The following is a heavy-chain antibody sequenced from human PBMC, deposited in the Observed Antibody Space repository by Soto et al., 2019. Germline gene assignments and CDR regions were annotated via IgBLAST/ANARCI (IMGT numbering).Heavy chain of an antibody. V-gene: IGHV3-30*18. CDR3: AKEYYDFWSGYREGSYNWLDP. CDR2: ISYDGSNK. CDR1: GFTFSSYG. D-gene: IGHD3-3*01. J-gene: IGHJ5*02. Sequence: GGSLRLSCAASGFTFSSYGMHWVRQAPGKGLEWVAVISYDGSNKYYADSVKGRFTISRDNSKNTLYLQMNSLRAEDTAVYYCAKEYYDFWSGYREGSYNWLDPWGQGTLVTVSS.